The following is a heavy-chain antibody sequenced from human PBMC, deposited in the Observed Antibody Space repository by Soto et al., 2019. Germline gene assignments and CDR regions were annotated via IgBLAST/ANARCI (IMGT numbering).Heavy chain of an antibody. CDR3: ARQPNNPTHDYGDYEHLDY. Sequence: SETLSLTCTVSGGSISSSSYYWGWIRQPPGKGLEWIGSIYYSGSTYYNPSLKSRVTISVDTSKNQFSLKLSSVTAADTAVYYCARQPNNPTHDYGDYEHLDYWGQGTLVTVSS. V-gene: IGHV4-39*01. J-gene: IGHJ4*02. CDR1: GGSISSSSYY. D-gene: IGHD4-17*01. CDR2: IYYSGST.